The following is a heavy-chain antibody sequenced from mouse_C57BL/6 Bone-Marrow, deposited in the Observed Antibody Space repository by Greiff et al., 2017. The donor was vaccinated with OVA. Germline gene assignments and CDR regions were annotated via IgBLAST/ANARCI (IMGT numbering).Heavy chain of an antibody. CDR3: APYYYGFAY. CDR2: IYPGDGDT. V-gene: IGHV1-82*01. CDR1: GYAFSSSW. Sequence: QVQLQQSGPELVKPGASVKISCKASGYAFSSSWMNWVKQRPGKGLEWIGRIYPGDGDTNYNGKFKGKATLTADKSSSTAYMQLSSLTSEDTAIYYCAPYYYGFAYWGQGTLVTVSA. J-gene: IGHJ3*01. D-gene: IGHD1-1*01.